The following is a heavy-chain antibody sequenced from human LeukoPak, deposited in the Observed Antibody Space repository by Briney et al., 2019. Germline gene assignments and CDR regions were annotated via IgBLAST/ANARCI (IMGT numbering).Heavy chain of an antibody. V-gene: IGHV3-66*01. CDR2: IYSGGST. D-gene: IGHD4-17*01. CDR1: GFTVSSNY. J-gene: IGHJ4*02. CDR3: ARVGYGEYLYFDY. Sequence: PGGFLRLSCAASGFTVSSNYMSWVRQAPGKGLEWVSVIYSGGSTYYADSVKGRSTISRDNSKNTLYLQMNSLRAEDTAVYYCARVGYGEYLYFDYWGQGTLVTVSS.